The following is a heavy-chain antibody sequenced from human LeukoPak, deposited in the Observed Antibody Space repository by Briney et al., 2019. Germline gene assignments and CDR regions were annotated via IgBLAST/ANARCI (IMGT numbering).Heavy chain of an antibody. J-gene: IGHJ6*02. D-gene: IGHD3-3*01. CDR1: GGSVSSGSYY. CDR3: AREAYYDFWSGLTNYGIDV. Sequence: PSETLSLTCTVSGGSVSSGSYYWSWIRQPPGKGLEWIGYIYYSGSTNYNPSLKSRVTISVDTSKNQFSLKLSSVTAADTAVYYCAREAYYDFWSGLTNYGIDVWGQGTTVTVSS. CDR2: IYYSGST. V-gene: IGHV4-61*01.